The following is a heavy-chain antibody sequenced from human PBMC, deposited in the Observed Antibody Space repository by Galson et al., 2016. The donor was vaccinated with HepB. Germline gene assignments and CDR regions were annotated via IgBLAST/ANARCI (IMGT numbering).Heavy chain of an antibody. Sequence: SVKVSCKASGYTFISYGISWVRQAPGQGLEWMGWISAHNGNTYYAQKFQGRVTMTTDTSTSTAYMELTSLRSDDTAVYYCARDPPRIVVVPAPGFDFWGQGTLVTVSS. CDR1: GYTFISYG. CDR2: ISAHNGNT. V-gene: IGHV1-18*01. D-gene: IGHD2-2*01. CDR3: ARDPPRIVVVPAPGFDF. J-gene: IGHJ4*02.